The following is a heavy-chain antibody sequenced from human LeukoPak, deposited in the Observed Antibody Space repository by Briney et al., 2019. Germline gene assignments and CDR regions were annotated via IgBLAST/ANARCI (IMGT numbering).Heavy chain of an antibody. CDR3: ARGGYSGYDRSVDWFDP. CDR1: GFTFSSYS. CDR2: INHSGST. J-gene: IGHJ5*02. D-gene: IGHD5-12*01. V-gene: IGHV4-34*01. Sequence: GSLRLPCAASGFTFSSYSMNWVRQPPGKGLEWIGEINHSGSTNYNPSLKSRVTISVDTSKNQFSLKLSSVTAADTAVYYCARGGYSGYDRSVDWFDPWGQGTLVTVSS.